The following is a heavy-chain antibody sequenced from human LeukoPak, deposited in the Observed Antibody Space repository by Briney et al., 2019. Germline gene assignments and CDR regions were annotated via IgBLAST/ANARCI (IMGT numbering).Heavy chain of an antibody. CDR1: GYTFTGYY. J-gene: IGHJ1*01. V-gene: IGHV1-2*06. Sequence: ASVKVSCKASGYTFTGYYMHSVRQAPGQGLEWMGRINPNSGGTNYAQKFQGRVTMTRDTSISTAYMELSRLRSDDTAVYYCARSDYYYDSSGYYYDSSYFQHWGQGTLVTVSS. D-gene: IGHD3-22*01. CDR2: INPNSGGT. CDR3: ARSDYYYDSSGYYYDSSYFQH.